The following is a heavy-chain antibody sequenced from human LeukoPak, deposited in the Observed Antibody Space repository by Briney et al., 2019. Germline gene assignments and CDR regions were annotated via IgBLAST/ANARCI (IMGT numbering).Heavy chain of an antibody. D-gene: IGHD5-12*01. CDR2: IYYSGST. J-gene: IGHJ4*02. CDR1: GGSISSSSYY. Sequence: SETLSLTCTVSGGSISSSSYYWGWIRQPPGKGLEWIGSIYYSGSTYYNPSLKSRVTISVDTSKNQFSLKLSSVTAADTAVYYCVRGRRRMVATYSSFDYWGQGTLVTVSS. CDR3: VRGRRRMVATYSSFDY. V-gene: IGHV4-39*01.